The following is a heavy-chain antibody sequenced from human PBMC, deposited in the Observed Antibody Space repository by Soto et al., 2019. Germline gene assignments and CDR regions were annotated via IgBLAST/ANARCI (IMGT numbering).Heavy chain of an antibody. V-gene: IGHV1-18*01. J-gene: IGHJ6*02. CDR3: ARGLTEMATLGWYYGMDV. CDR1: GYTFTNFG. D-gene: IGHD5-12*01. Sequence: ASVKVSCKASGYTFTNFGISWVRQAPGQGLEWMGWINAYNGNTNYAQVLQGRVTMTTDTSTSTAYMELRSLRSDDTAVYYCARGLTEMATLGWYYGMDVWGQGTTVTVSS. CDR2: INAYNGNT.